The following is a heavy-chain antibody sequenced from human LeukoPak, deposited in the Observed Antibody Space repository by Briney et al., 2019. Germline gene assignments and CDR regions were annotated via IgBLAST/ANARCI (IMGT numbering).Heavy chain of an antibody. CDR2: ISYDGGNK. Sequence: GRSLRLSCAASGFTFTNYGMRWVRQAPGKGLEWVALISYDGGNKFYADSVRDRFTISRDNSKNTLFLQMNSLRIEDTAVYYCAKVFGVGGARRPKDYWGQGTLVIVSS. D-gene: IGHD3-16*01. CDR3: AKVFGVGGARRPKDY. J-gene: IGHJ4*02. CDR1: GFTFTNYG. V-gene: IGHV3-30*18.